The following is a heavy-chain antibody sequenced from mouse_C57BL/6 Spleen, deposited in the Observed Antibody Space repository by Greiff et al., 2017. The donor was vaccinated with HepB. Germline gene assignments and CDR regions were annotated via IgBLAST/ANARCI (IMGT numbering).Heavy chain of an antibody. CDR1: GYTFTDYY. Sequence: VQLQQSGPELVKPGASVKISCKASGYTFTDYYMNWVKQSHGKSLEWIGDINPNNGGTSYNQKFKGKAKLTVDKSSSTAYMELRSLTSEDSAVDDCARDYGSSYVGFDYWGQGTTLTVSS. CDR2: INPNNGGT. V-gene: IGHV1-26*01. D-gene: IGHD1-1*01. CDR3: ARDYGSSYVGFDY. J-gene: IGHJ2*01.